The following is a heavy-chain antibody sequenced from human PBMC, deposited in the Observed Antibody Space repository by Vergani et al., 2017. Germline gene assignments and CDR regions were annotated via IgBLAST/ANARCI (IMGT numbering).Heavy chain of an antibody. CDR2: ISYDGSNK. CDR3: ARESDSTANFDN. Sequence: QVQLVESGGGVVQPGRSLRLSCAASGFTFSNYAMHWVRQAPGKGLEWVAVISYDGSNKYYAASVKGRFTISRDNSKNTLYLQMNSLTTEDTAVYDCARESDSTANFDNWGQGTLVTVSS. CDR1: GFTFSNYA. D-gene: IGHD2/OR15-2a*01. J-gene: IGHJ4*02. V-gene: IGHV3-30*04.